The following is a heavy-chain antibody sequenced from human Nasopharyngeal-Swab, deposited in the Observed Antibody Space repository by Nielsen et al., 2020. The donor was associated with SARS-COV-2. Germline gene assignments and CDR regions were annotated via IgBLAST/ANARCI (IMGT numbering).Heavy chain of an antibody. Sequence: GGSLRLSCAASGFTFSNYAMHWVRQAPGKGLEWVAVISYDGSNKYYADSVKGRFTISRDNSKNTLYLQMNSLRAEDTAVYYCARDRRRFLEWLDGMDVWGQGTTVTVSS. J-gene: IGHJ6*02. CDR2: ISYDGSNK. CDR3: ARDRRRFLEWLDGMDV. D-gene: IGHD3-3*01. V-gene: IGHV3-30-3*01. CDR1: GFTFSNYA.